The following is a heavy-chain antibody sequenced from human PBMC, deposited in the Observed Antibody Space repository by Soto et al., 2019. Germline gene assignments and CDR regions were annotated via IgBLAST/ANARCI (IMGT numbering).Heavy chain of an antibody. D-gene: IGHD2-15*01. Sequence: QLQLQESGPGLVKPSETLSLTCTVSGGSISSSSYYWGWIRQPPGKGLEWIGSIYYSGSTYYNPSPKSRVXXXVXXSKNQFSLKRSSVTAADTAVYCCARHTPAISISDHWGQGTLVTVSS. J-gene: IGHJ4*02. CDR3: ARHTPAISISDH. V-gene: IGHV4-39*01. CDR2: IYYSGST. CDR1: GGSISSSSYY.